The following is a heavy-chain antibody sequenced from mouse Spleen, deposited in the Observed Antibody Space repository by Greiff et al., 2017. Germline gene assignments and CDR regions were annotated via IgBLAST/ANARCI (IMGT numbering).Heavy chain of an antibody. D-gene: IGHD2-1*01. CDR2: IWSGGST. J-gene: IGHJ4*01. Sequence: QVQLQQSGPGLVQPSQSLSITCTVSGFSLTSYGVHWVRQSPGKGLEWLGVIWSGGSTDYNAAFISRLSISKDNSKSQVFFKMNSLQANDTAIYYCARNPLYGNYDAMDYWGQGTSVTVSS. CDR3: ARNPLYGNYDAMDY. V-gene: IGHV2-2*02. CDR1: GFSLTSYG.